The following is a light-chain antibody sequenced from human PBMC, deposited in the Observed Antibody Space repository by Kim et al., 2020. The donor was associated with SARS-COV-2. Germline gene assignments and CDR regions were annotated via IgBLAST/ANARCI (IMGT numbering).Light chain of an antibody. V-gene: IGKV3-15*01. CDR3: QQYNSWPRT. Sequence: VSPGERATLSCSASQSGSSNLAWYQQKPGQAPRLLIYGTSTRAAGIPARFSGSGSGTEFTLIISSLQSEDFAVYYCQQYNSWPRTFGQGTKVDIK. J-gene: IGKJ1*01. CDR1: QSGSSN. CDR2: GTS.